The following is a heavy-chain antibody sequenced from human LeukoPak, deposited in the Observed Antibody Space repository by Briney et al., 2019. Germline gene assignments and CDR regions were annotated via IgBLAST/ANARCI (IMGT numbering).Heavy chain of an antibody. J-gene: IGHJ4*02. CDR2: INGGGSS. D-gene: IGHD5-18*01. CDR3: AKGQGYNYGDSIDY. V-gene: IGHV3-23*01. Sequence: GGSLRLSCAASGFAFNNYAMTWVRQAPGKGLEWVSVINGGGSSYYADSVKGRFTVSRDNSKNTLYLQMNSLRDEDTAVYYCAKGQGYNYGDSIDYWGQGTLVTVSS. CDR1: GFAFNNYA.